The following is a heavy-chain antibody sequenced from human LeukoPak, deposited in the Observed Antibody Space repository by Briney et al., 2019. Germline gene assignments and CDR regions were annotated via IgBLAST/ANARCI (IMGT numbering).Heavy chain of an antibody. CDR2: IWYDGSNK. CDR1: GFTFSSYG. CDR3: ARDLSSEQLAEFGFDY. D-gene: IGHD6-6*01. V-gene: IGHV3-33*01. J-gene: IGHJ4*02. Sequence: GGSLRLSCAASGFTFSSYGMHWVRQAPGKGLEWVAVIWYDGSNKYYADSVKGRFTISRDNSKNTLYLQMNGLRAEDTAVYYCARDLSSEQLAEFGFDYWGQGTLVTVSS.